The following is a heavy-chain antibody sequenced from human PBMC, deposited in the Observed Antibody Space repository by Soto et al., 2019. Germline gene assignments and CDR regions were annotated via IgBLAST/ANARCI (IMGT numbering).Heavy chain of an antibody. CDR3: AFGYSYGSVWFDP. J-gene: IGHJ5*02. Sequence: ASVKVSCKASGGTFSSYAISWVRQAPGQGLEWMGWISAYNGNTNYAQKLQGRVTMTTDTSTSTAYMELRSLRSDDTAVYYCAFGYSYGSVWFDPWGQGTLVTVSS. CDR2: ISAYNGNT. CDR1: GGTFSSYA. D-gene: IGHD5-18*01. V-gene: IGHV1-18*01.